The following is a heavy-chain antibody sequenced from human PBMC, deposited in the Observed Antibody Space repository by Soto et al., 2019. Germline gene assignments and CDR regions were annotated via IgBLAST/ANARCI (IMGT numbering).Heavy chain of an antibody. J-gene: IGHJ6*02. CDR3: ARVKARRLRFLEYYYGMDV. CDR2: IGTAGDT. D-gene: IGHD4-17*01. Sequence: GGSLRLSCAASGFTFSSYDMHWVRQATGKGLEWVSAIGTAGDTYYPGSVKGRFTISRENAKNSLYLQMNSLRAEDTAVYYCARVKARRLRFLEYYYGMDVWGQGTTVTVSS. V-gene: IGHV3-13*01. CDR1: GFTFSSYD.